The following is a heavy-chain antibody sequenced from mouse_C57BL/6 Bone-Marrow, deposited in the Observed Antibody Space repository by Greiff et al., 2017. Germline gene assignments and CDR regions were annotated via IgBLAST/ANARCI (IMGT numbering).Heavy chain of an antibody. J-gene: IGHJ4*01. Sequence: QVQLQQPGTELVKPGASVKLSCKASGYTFTSYWMHWVKQRPGQGLEWIGNINPSNGGTNYNEKFKSKATLTVDKSSSTAYMPLSSLTSEDSAVYYCARRNYYGSSVEYAMDYWGQGTSGTVSS. V-gene: IGHV1-53*01. CDR2: INPSNGGT. CDR1: GYTFTSYW. D-gene: IGHD1-1*01. CDR3: ARRNYYGSSVEYAMDY.